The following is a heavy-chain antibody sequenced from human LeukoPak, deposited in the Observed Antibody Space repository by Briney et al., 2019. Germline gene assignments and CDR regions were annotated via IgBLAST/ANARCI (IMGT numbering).Heavy chain of an antibody. CDR3: ARAMAVVYSYGKQDY. J-gene: IGHJ4*02. CDR2: ITASGGNT. CDR1: GFTFSSYA. D-gene: IGHD5-18*01. V-gene: IGHV3-23*01. Sequence: PGDSLRLSCAASGFTFSSYAMNWVRQAPGEGLEWVSSITASGGNTYYADSVKGRFTISRDNSKNTLYLQMNSLRAEDTAVYYCARAMAVVYSYGKQDYWGQGTLVTVSS.